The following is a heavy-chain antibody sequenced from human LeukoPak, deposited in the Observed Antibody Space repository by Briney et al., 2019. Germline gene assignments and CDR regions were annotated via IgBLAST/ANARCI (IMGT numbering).Heavy chain of an antibody. CDR1: GGSISSSSYY. D-gene: IGHD2-2*01. Sequence: SETLSLTCTVSGGSISSSSYYWGWIRQPPGKGLEWIGSIYYSGSTYYNPSLKSRVTISVDRSKNQFSLKLSSVTAADTAVYYCARDVRRLRVPIDWGQGTLVTVSS. V-gene: IGHV4-39*07. CDR3: ARDVRRLRVPID. J-gene: IGHJ4*02. CDR2: IYYSGST.